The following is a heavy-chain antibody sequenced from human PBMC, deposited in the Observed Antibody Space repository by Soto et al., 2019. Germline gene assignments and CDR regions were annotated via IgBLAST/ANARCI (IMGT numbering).Heavy chain of an antibody. CDR2: IRSSGDRT. J-gene: IGHJ6*02. D-gene: IGHD1-1*01. Sequence: LRLSCAASGFTFSSYAMSWVRQAPGKGLEWVSVIRSSGDRTYYADSVKGRFTISRDNSKNTLYMQMNSLRAEDTAVYYCAKQQGPGTPYYYAMDVWGQGTTVTVSS. CDR1: GFTFSSYA. CDR3: AKQQGPGTPYYYAMDV. V-gene: IGHV3-23*01.